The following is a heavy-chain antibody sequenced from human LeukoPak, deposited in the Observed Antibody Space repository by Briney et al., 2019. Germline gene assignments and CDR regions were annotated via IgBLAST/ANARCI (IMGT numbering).Heavy chain of an antibody. CDR3: ARDRGITMIVVVPRMDV. CDR1: EFTFSTYW. D-gene: IGHD3-22*01. J-gene: IGHJ6*03. Sequence: PGGSLRLSCAASEFTFSTYWMSWVRQAPGKGLEWVADIKQDGGEKYYVDSVKGQFTISRQNAKNSLFLQMNSLRAEDTAVYYCARDRGITMIVVVPRMDVWGKGTTVTVSS. V-gene: IGHV3-7*01. CDR2: IKQDGGEK.